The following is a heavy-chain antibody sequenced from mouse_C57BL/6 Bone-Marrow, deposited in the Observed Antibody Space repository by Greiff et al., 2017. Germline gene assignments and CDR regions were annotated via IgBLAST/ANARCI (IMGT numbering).Heavy chain of an antibody. J-gene: IGHJ1*03. Sequence: VQLQQSGAELVRPGASVKLSCKASGYTFTDYYINWVKQRPGQGLEWIARIYPGSGNTYYNEKFKGKATLTAEKSSSTAYMQLSSLTSEDSAVYCCARERSLGYYGSGYFDVWGTGTTVTVSS. CDR3: ARERSLGYYGSGYFDV. CDR1: GYTFTDYY. V-gene: IGHV1-76*01. D-gene: IGHD1-1*01. CDR2: IYPGSGNT.